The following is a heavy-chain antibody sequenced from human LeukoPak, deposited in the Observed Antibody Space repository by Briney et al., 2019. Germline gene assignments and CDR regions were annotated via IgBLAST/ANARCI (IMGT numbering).Heavy chain of an antibody. Sequence: GGSLRLSCAASGFTFSSYWMHWVRQAPGKGLVWVSRISGDGSTTRYADSVKGRFTISRDNAKNSLYLQMNSLRDEDTAVYYCASQDYGFENWGQGTLVTVSS. CDR1: GFTFSSYW. CDR3: ASQDYGFEN. CDR2: ISGDGSTT. D-gene: IGHD4/OR15-4a*01. J-gene: IGHJ4*02. V-gene: IGHV3-74*01.